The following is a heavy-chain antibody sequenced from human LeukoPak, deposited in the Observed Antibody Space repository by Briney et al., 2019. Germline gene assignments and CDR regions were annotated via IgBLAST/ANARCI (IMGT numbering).Heavy chain of an antibody. CDR3: ARHRPSITGTVDGFDY. CDR2: IYPGDSDT. J-gene: IGHJ4*02. Sequence: HGESLQISCQGSGYSFTSYWIGWVRQLPGKGLEWMGIIYPGDSDTRYSPSFQGQVTISADKSISTAYLQWSSLKASDTAMYYCARHRPSITGTVDGFDYWGQGTLVTVSS. V-gene: IGHV5-51*01. CDR1: GYSFTSYW. D-gene: IGHD1-7*01.